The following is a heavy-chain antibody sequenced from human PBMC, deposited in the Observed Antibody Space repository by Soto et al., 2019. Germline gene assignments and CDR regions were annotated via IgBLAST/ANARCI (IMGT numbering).Heavy chain of an antibody. D-gene: IGHD6-13*01. V-gene: IGHV6-1*01. CDR1: GDRVSSNSAA. Sequence: SQTLSLTCAISGDRVSSNSAAWNWIRQSPSRGLEWLGRTYYRSKWYNDYAVSVKSRITINPDTSKNQFSLQLNSVTPEDTAVYYCARVARGEQQLVTSSSSSGMDVWAQRNTLPVSS. J-gene: IGHJ6*02. CDR3: ARVARGEQQLVTSSSSSGMDV. CDR2: TYYRSKWYN.